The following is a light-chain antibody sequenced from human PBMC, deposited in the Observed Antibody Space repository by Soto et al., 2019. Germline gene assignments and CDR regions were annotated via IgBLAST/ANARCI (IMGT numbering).Light chain of an antibody. Sequence: IVMTQSPATLSVSPGETATLSCRASQSVTNNLAWYQQKPGQAPRLLIYAASTRFTNIPARFSGSRSGTEFTLTISRLQPEDFAVYYCQQRSKWPLTFGGGTKVDIK. CDR3: QQRSKWPLT. V-gene: IGKV3-15*01. CDR2: AAS. J-gene: IGKJ4*01. CDR1: QSVTNN.